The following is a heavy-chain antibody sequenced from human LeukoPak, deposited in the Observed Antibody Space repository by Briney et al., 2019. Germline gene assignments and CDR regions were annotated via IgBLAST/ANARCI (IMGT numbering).Heavy chain of an antibody. CDR1: GGSISSYY. J-gene: IGHJ3*02. CDR2: IYYSGST. Sequence: PSETLSLTCTVSGGSISSYYWSWIRQPPGKGLEWIGYIYYSGSTNYNPSLKSRVTISVDTSKNQFSLKLSSVTAADTAVYYCARQGDRGYYDSSGYYFAFDIWGQGTMVTVSS. CDR3: ARQGDRGYYDSSGYYFAFDI. V-gene: IGHV4-59*08. D-gene: IGHD3-22*01.